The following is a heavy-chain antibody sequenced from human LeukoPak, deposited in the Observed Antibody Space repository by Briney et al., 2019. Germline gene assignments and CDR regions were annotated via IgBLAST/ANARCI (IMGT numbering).Heavy chain of an antibody. CDR1: GGSFSGYY. V-gene: IGHV4-34*01. Sequence: SETLSLTCAVYGGSFSGYYWSWIRQPPGKGLEWIGEINHSGSTNYNPSLKSRVTISVDTSKNQFSLKLSSVTAVDTAVYYCARGGYGSGSYYYYYYGMDVWGQGTTVTVSS. J-gene: IGHJ6*02. D-gene: IGHD3-10*01. CDR2: INHSGST. CDR3: ARGGYGSGSYYYYYYGMDV.